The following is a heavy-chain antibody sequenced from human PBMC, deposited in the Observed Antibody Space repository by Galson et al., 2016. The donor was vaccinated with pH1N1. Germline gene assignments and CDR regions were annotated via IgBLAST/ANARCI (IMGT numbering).Heavy chain of an antibody. D-gene: IGHD5-12*01. CDR3: ARDSEYSGHEGFH. CDR1: GFTFTSYA. CDR2: ILYDGTNE. V-gene: IGHV3-30*04. J-gene: IGHJ4*02. Sequence: SLSLSCAAPGFTFTSYAMHWVRQAPGKGLEWVAVILYDGTNEYYADSVKGRFTISRDKTQSTVYLQMNSLRTDDTAVYYCARDSEYSGHEGFHWSQGTLVIVSS.